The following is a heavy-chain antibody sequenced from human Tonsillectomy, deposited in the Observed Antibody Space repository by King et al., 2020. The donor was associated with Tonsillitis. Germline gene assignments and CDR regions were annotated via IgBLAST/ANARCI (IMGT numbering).Heavy chain of an antibody. D-gene: IGHD1-26*01. J-gene: IGHJ4*02. CDR2: IKSKTDGGTT. CDR1: GFTFSNAW. V-gene: IGHV3-15*07. CDR3: TTAGMVGAKAGC. Sequence: QLVQSGGGFVKPGGSLRLSCAASGFTFSNAWMNWVRQAPGKVLEWVGRIKSKTDGGTTDYAAPVKGIFTISRDDSENTLYLQMNSLKTEDTAVYFCTTAGMVGAKAGCWGQGTLVTVSS.